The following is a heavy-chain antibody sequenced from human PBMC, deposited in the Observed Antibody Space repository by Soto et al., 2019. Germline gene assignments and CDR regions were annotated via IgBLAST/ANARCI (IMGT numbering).Heavy chain of an antibody. CDR3: ASRSGRLPYYFDY. V-gene: IGHV1-18*01. J-gene: IGHJ4*02. CDR1: GYTFTNYG. Sequence: VASVKVSCKASGYTFTNYGISWVRQAPGQGLEWMGWISAYKGNTNYAQKFQGRVTMTTDTSTSTAYMELRSLRSDDTAVYYCASRSGRLPYYFDYWGQGTLVTVSS. D-gene: IGHD6-25*01. CDR2: ISAYKGNT.